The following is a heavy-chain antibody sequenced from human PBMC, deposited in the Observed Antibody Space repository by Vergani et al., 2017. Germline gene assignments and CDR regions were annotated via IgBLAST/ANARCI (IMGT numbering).Heavy chain of an antibody. CDR1: GFTLSNHD. J-gene: IGHJ4*02. CDR2: IHFDGSNQ. Sequence: QVQLVESGGGVVQRGGSLTLSCATSGFTLSNHDMQWIRQGPGKEREFVAFIHFDGSNQYYADSVKGRFTLSRDFSKNTLYLQMNSLRTDDTATYYCAKHFRGWGIDYWGQGTQVIVSS. D-gene: IGHD3-16*01. V-gene: IGHV3-30*02. CDR3: AKHFRGWGIDY.